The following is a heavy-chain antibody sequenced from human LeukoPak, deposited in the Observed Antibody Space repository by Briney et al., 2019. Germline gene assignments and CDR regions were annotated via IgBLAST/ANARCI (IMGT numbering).Heavy chain of an antibody. CDR2: INHSGST. D-gene: IGHD5-12*01. CDR3: ARVGGYSGYLNTYNWFDP. Sequence: PSETLSLTCAVYGGSFSGYYCSWIRQPPGKGLEWIGEINHSGSTNYAPSLKSRVTISVDTSKNQFSLKLSSVTAADTAVYYCARVGGYSGYLNTYNWFDPWGQGNLVTVSS. V-gene: IGHV4-34*01. J-gene: IGHJ5*02. CDR1: GGSFSGYY.